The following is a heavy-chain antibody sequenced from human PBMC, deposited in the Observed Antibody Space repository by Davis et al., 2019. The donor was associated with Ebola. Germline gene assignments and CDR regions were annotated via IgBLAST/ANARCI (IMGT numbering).Heavy chain of an antibody. D-gene: IGHD6-19*01. CDR3: ARDGYSSGWVFDY. CDR1: GYSFTSYW. Sequence: PGGSLRLSCKGSGYSFTSYWISWVRQMPGKGLEWMGLIYPGDSDTTYSPSFQGQVTFSVDKSTNTAYLQWSTLKASDTAMYYCARDGYSSGWVFDYWGQGTLVIVSS. V-gene: IGHV5-51*01. CDR2: IYPGDSDT. J-gene: IGHJ4*02.